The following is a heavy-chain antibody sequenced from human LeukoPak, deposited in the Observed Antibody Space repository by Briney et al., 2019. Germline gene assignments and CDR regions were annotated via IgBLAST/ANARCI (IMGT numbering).Heavy chain of an antibody. D-gene: IGHD6-19*01. V-gene: IGHV3-21*01. CDR1: GFTFSSYS. Sequence: GGSLRLSCAASGFTFSSYSMNWVRQAPGKGLEWVSSISSSSSYIYYADSVKGRFTISRDNAKNSLYLQMNSLRAEDTGMYFCARASRSTGVYWGQGTLVTVSS. J-gene: IGHJ4*02. CDR3: ARASRSTGVY. CDR2: ISSSSSYI.